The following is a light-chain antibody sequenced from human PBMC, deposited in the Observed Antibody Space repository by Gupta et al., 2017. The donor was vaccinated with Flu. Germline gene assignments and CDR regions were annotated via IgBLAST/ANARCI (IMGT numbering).Light chain of an antibody. CDR3: LSYTEIITWL. V-gene: IGLV2-23*02. Sequence: QSALTQPTSVSGSLGQSITISCTGTNSDVGNYNLVSWYQQHPGKAPKLLIYEVTKRPSGVSNRFSGSKSGNTASLTVSGLQAEDAADYYCLSYTEIITWLFGGGTKVTVL. CDR1: NSDVGNYNL. J-gene: IGLJ3*02. CDR2: EVT.